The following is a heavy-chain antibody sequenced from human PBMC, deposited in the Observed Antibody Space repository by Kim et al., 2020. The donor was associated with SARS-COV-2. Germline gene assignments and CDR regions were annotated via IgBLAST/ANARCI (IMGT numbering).Heavy chain of an antibody. V-gene: IGHV1-3*01. D-gene: IGHD2-21*01. Sequence: ASVKVSCEASGYTFTSYGVHWVRQAPGQRLEWMGWINAGNGDTKYSQKFQGRVTITRDTSASTAYMELSSLRSEDTAVYYCATDKTPLAYCGGDCKTPLDAWGQGTLVTVSS. CDR2: INAGNGDT. J-gene: IGHJ5*02. CDR1: GYTFTSYG. CDR3: ATDKTPLAYCGGDCKTPLDA.